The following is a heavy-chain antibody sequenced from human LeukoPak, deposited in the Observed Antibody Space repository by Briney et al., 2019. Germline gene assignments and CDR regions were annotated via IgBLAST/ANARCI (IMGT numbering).Heavy chain of an antibody. Sequence: QSGGSLRLSCAASGFTFSSHSMNWVRQAPGKGLEWVSTVSGSSNIHYSDSVKGRFTISRDNARNSLYLQMNSLRDEDTAVYYCARDGLHTAHFDYWGQGTLVTVSS. V-gene: IGHV3-48*02. CDR3: ARDGLHTAHFDY. CDR2: VSGSSNI. D-gene: IGHD2-21*01. J-gene: IGHJ4*02. CDR1: GFTFSSHS.